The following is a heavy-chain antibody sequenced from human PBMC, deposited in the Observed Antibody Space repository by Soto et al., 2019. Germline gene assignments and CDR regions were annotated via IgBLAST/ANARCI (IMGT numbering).Heavy chain of an antibody. D-gene: IGHD3-10*01. CDR1: GGSVGSGDFS. Sequence: QLHLQESGSGLVRPSQTLSLTCTVSGGSVGSGDFSWSWIRQPLGKGLEWVGCIYSSGSTHYSPALRGGVIVSIDRSKNQISLMLTSVTAADTAVYYCARDSYERIGGGVNDTFEAWGQGTVVTVSS. CDR3: ARDSYERIGGGVNDTFEA. CDR2: IYSSGST. J-gene: IGHJ3*01. V-gene: IGHV4-30-2*01.